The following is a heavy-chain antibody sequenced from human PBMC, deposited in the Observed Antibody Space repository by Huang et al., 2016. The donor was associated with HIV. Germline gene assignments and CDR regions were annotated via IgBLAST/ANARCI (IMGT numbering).Heavy chain of an antibody. J-gene: IGHJ3*01. V-gene: IGHV4-34*02. D-gene: IGHD1-1*01. CDR3: VREPVSGDDVFDV. Sequence: QQWGTGILKPSETLSLKCAVYGGSLSGNYWTWIRQAPGKGLEWIGEIDYNGTVSHNPSLKSRLTLSVDRPRNQVSLKMTSVTAADTAIYYCVREPVSGDDVFDVWGQGTRVTVSS. CDR2: IDYNGTV. CDR1: GGSLSGNY.